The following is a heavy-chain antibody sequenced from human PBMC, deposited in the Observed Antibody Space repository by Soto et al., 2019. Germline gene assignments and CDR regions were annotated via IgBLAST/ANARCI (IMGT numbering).Heavy chain of an antibody. D-gene: IGHD6-19*01. CDR2: INAGNGNT. Sequence: QVQLVQSGAEVKKPGASVKVSCKASGYTFTSYVMHWVRQAPGQRLEWMGWINAGNGNTKYSQKFQGRVTITRDTSASTGYMELISLRSEETAVYYCARDLVPIYSSGWYGNFDYWGQGTLVTVSS. CDR1: GYTFTSYV. J-gene: IGHJ4*02. CDR3: ARDLVPIYSSGWYGNFDY. V-gene: IGHV1-3*01.